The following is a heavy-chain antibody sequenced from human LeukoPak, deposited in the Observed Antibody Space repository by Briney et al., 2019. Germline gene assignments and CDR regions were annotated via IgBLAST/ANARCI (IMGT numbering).Heavy chain of an antibody. D-gene: IGHD3/OR15-3a*01. V-gene: IGHV4-59*08. CDR2: IYSSGST. CDR1: GGSFSGYY. Sequence: PSETLSLTCAVYGGSFSGYYWSWIRQPPGKGLEWIGYIYSSGSTYSNPSLKSRVTISVDTSKNQFSLRLTSVTAADTAVYFCARQTGSGLFILPGGQGTLVTVSS. J-gene: IGHJ4*02. CDR3: ARQTGSGLFILP.